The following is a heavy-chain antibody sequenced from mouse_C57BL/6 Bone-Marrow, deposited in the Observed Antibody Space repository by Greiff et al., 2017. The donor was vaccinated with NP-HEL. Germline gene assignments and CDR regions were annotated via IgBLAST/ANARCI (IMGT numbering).Heavy chain of an antibody. J-gene: IGHJ3*01. CDR1: GYTFTSYG. CDR2: IYPRSGNT. V-gene: IGHV1-81*01. D-gene: IGHD2-10*01. CDR3: ARGEVLLRFAY. Sequence: VQGVESGAELARPGASVKLSCKASGYTFTSYGISWVKQRTGQGLEWIGEIYPRSGNTYYNEKFKGKATLTADKSSSTAYMELRSLTSEDSAVYFCARGEVLLRFAYWGQGTLVTVSA.